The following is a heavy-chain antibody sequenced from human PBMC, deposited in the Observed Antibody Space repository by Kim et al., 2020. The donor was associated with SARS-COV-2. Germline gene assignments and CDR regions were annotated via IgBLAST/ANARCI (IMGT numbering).Heavy chain of an antibody. D-gene: IGHD5-12*01. CDR1: GNAW. J-gene: IGHJ4*02. V-gene: IGHV3-15*01. CDR3: ADIVAPIGDG. Sequence: GGSLRLSCGGFGNAWMSWVRQAPGKGLEWVGRIRSKTDGGETEYAAPVKGRFTISREDSTNTVFLQMNSLEIEDTAVYYCADIVAPIGDGWGQGILVTVSS. CDR2: IRSKTDGGET.